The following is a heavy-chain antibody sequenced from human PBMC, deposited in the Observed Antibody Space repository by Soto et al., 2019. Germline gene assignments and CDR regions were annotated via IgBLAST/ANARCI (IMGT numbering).Heavy chain of an antibody. Sequence: NPSETLSLTCTVSGGSISSYYWCWIRQPPGQGLEWIGNIYFNGSTNYNPSLQSRVIISLETSKNQVSLKLTSLTAADTAVYYCARELSGYSYGPGEVYRGQGTLVTVSS. J-gene: IGHJ4*02. D-gene: IGHD5-12*01. CDR1: GGSISSYY. V-gene: IGHV4-59*12. CDR2: IYFNGST. CDR3: ARELSGYSYGPGEVY.